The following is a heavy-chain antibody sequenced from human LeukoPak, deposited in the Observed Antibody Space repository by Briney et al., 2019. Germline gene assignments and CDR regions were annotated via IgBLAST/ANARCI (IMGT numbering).Heavy chain of an antibody. J-gene: IGHJ4*02. V-gene: IGHV4-34*01. CDR2: INHSGST. CDR3: ARHHINSIWFGESHHDSFDY. D-gene: IGHD3-10*01. CDR1: GGSFSGYY. Sequence: PSETLSLTCAVYGGSFSGYYWSWIRQPPGKGLEWIGEINHSGSTNYNPSLKSRVTISVDTSKNQFSLKVSSVTAADTAVYYCARHHINSIWFGESHHDSFDYWGQGTLVTVSS.